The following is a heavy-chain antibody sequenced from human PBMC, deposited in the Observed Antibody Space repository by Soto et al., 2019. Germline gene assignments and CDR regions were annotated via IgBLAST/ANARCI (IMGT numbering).Heavy chain of an antibody. V-gene: IGHV1-18*01. D-gene: IGHD1-1*01. J-gene: IGHJ6*02. CDR1: GYTFTSYG. CDR2: ISAYNGNT. Sequence: ASVKVSCKASGYTFTSYGISWVRQAPGQGLEWMGWISAYNGNTNYAQKLQGRVTMTTDTSTSTAYMELRSLRSEDTAVYYCATTSIRIGKYYYYGMDVWGQGTTVTVSS. CDR3: ATTSIRIGKYYYYGMDV.